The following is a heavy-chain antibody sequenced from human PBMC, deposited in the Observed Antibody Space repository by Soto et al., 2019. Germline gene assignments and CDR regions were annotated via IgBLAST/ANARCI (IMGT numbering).Heavy chain of an antibody. CDR3: VRGDVFSGITIFGVVSDY. J-gene: IGHJ4*02. D-gene: IGHD3-3*01. V-gene: IGHV1-8*01. Sequence: ASVKVSCKASGYTFTSYDINWVRQATGQGLEWMGWMNPNSGNTGYAQKFQGRVTMTRNTSISTAYMELSSLRSEDTAVYYCVRGDVFSGITIFGVVSDYWGQGTLVTVSS. CDR2: MNPNSGNT. CDR1: GYTFTSYD.